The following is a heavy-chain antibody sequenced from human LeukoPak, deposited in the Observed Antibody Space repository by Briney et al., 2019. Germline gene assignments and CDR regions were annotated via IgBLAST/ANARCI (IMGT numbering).Heavy chain of an antibody. V-gene: IGHV4-4*07. CDR2: IYTSGST. Sequence: SETLSLTCTVSGGSFSTYYWSWIRQPAGMGLEWIGRIYTSGSTNYNPSLKSRVTISVDTSKNQFSLKLSSVTAADTAVYYCARGRYLWFGELAEVDPWGQGTLVTVSS. CDR3: ARGRYLWFGELAEVDP. D-gene: IGHD3-10*01. CDR1: GGSFSTYY. J-gene: IGHJ5*02.